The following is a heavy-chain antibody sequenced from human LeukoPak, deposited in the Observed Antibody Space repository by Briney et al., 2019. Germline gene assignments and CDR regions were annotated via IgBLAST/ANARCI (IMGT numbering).Heavy chain of an antibody. CDR2: INHSGST. CDR3: AARYHTAMVEDAFDI. D-gene: IGHD5-18*01. Sequence: SETLSLTCAVYGGSFSGYYWSWIRQPPGKGLEWIGEINHSGSTNYNPSLKSRVIISVDTSKNQFSLKLSSVTAADTAVYYCAARYHTAMVEDAFDIWGQGTMVTVSS. V-gene: IGHV4-34*01. CDR1: GGSFSGYY. J-gene: IGHJ3*02.